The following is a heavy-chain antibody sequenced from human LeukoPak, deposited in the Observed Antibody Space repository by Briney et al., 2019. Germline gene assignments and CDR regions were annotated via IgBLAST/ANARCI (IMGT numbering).Heavy chain of an antibody. Sequence: GGSLRLSCVASGFTFTNFAMTWVRQPPGKGLEWVSSITGSSGTTYDADSVRGRFTISRDVSKNTLYLQMNGLRAEDTATYYCAKGTAVTPLYYFDYWGQGVLVTVSS. D-gene: IGHD4-17*01. J-gene: IGHJ4*02. CDR1: GFTFTNFA. CDR3: AKGTAVTPLYYFDY. CDR2: ITGSSGTT. V-gene: IGHV3-23*01.